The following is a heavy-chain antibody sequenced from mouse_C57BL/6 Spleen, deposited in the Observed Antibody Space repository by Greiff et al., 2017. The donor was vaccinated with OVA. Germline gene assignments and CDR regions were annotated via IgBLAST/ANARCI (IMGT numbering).Heavy chain of an antibody. V-gene: IGHV1-50*01. J-gene: IGHJ2*01. D-gene: IGHD3-3*01. CDR2: IDPSDSYT. CDR3: ASEGRDY. Sequence: QVQLKHPGAELVKPGASVKLSCKASGYTFTSYWMQWVKQRPGQGLEWIGEIDPSDSYTNYNQKFKGKATLTVDTSSSTAYMQLSSLTSEDSAVYYCASEGRDYWGQGTTLTVSS. CDR1: GYTFTSYW.